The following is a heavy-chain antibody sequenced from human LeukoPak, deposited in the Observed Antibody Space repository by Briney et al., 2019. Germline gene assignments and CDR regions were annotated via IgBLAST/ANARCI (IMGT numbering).Heavy chain of an antibody. CDR2: INPNSGGT. V-gene: IGHV1-2*02. CDR3: ARTLEMATISTGY. J-gene: IGHJ4*02. D-gene: IGHD5-24*01. CDR1: GYTFTGYY. Sequence: GASVKVSCKASGYTFTGYYMHWVRQAPGQGLEWMGWINPNSGGTNYAQKFQGRVTMTRDTSISTAYMELSRLRSDDTAVYYCARTLEMATISTGYWGQGTLVTVSS.